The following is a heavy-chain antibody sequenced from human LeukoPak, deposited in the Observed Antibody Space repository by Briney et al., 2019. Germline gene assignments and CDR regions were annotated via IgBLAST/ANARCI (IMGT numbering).Heavy chain of an antibody. V-gene: IGHV3-21*01. Sequence: GGSLRLSCAASGFTFSSYSMNRVRQAPGKGLEWVSSVSSSSSYIYYADSVKGRFTISRDNAKNSLYLQMNSLRAEDTAVYYCARDRSPVATSHDAFDIWGQGTMVTVSS. CDR1: GFTFSSYS. CDR2: VSSSSSYI. D-gene: IGHD5-24*01. CDR3: ARDRSPVATSHDAFDI. J-gene: IGHJ3*02.